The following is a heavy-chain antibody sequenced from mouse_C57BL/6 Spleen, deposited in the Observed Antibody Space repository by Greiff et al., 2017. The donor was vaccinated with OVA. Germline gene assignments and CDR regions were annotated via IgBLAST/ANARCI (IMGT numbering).Heavy chain of an antibody. CDR1: GFTFSSYG. V-gene: IGHV5-6*01. J-gene: IGHJ2*01. CDR3: ARDYDHYFDY. Sequence: EVQLQESGGDLVKPGGSLKLSCAASGFTFSSYGMSWVRQTPDKRLEWVATISSGGSYTYYPDSVKGRFTISRDNAKNTLYLQMSSLKSGDTAMYYCARDYDHYFDYWGQGTTLTVSS. D-gene: IGHD2-4*01. CDR2: ISSGGSYT.